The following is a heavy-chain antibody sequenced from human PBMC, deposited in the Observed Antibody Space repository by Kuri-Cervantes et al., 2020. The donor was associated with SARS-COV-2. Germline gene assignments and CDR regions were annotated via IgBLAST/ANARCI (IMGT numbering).Heavy chain of an antibody. Sequence: SETLSLTCTVSGGSISSHYWSWIRQPPGKELEWIGHIYTTGSTNYNPSLKSRVTISVDKSKNQFSLKLSSVTAADTAVYYCARGPTTYYYDSSGEIGLDYWGQGTLVTVSS. CDR3: ARGPTTYYYDSSGEIGLDY. V-gene: IGHV4-4*09. CDR1: GGSISSHY. CDR2: IYTTGST. D-gene: IGHD3-22*01. J-gene: IGHJ4*02.